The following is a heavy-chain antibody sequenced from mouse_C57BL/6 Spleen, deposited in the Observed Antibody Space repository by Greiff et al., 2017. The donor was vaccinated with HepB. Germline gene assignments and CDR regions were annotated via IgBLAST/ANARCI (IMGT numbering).Heavy chain of an antibody. J-gene: IGHJ1*03. D-gene: IGHD1-1*01. CDR2: IYPGDGDT. CDR3: ARYSGITTVVGGYFDV. CDR1: GYAFSSYW. V-gene: IGHV1-80*01. Sequence: VQLQQSGAELVKPGASVKISCKASGYAFSSYWMNWVKQRPGKGLEWIGQIYPGDGDTNYNGKFKGKATLTADKSSSTAYMQLSSLPSEDSAVYFWARYSGITTVVGGYFDVWGTGTTVTVSS.